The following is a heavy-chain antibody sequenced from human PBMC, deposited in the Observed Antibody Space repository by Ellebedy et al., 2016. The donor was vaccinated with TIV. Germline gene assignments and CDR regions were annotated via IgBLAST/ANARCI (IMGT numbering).Heavy chain of an antibody. CDR2: IYYSGST. J-gene: IGHJ5*02. Sequence: PSETLSLTCTVSGGSISSYYWSWIRQPPGKGLEWIGYIYYSGSTNHNPSLKSRVTISVDTSKNQFSLKLSSVTAADTAVYYCARAKAVAADWFDPWGQGTLVTVSS. V-gene: IGHV4-59*01. CDR3: ARAKAVAADWFDP. CDR1: GGSISSYY. D-gene: IGHD6-19*01.